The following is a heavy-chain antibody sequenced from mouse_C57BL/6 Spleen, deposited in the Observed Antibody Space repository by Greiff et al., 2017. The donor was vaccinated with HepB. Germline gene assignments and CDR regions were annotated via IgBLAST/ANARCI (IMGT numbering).Heavy chain of an antibody. CDR3: ANDGYERNAMDY. V-gene: IGHV1-42*01. Sequence: EVQLQQSGPELVKPGASVKISCKASGYSFTGYYMNWVKQSPEKSLEWIGEINPSTGGTTYNQKFKAKATLTVDKSSSTAYMQLKSLTSEDSAVYYCANDGYERNAMDYWGQGTSVTVSS. D-gene: IGHD2-3*01. CDR2: INPSTGGT. CDR1: GYSFTGYY. J-gene: IGHJ4*01.